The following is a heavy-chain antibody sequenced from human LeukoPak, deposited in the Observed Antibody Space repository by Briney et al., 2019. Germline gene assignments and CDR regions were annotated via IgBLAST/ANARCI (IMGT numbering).Heavy chain of an antibody. D-gene: IGHD3-3*01. J-gene: IGHJ4*02. CDR3: ARGQYHDYWSGYYPFDY. CDR2: ISYDGSNK. V-gene: IGHV3-30-3*01. Sequence: GRSLRLSCAASGFTFSSYAMHWVRQAPGKGLEWVAVISYDGSNKYYADSVKGRFTISRDNAKNSLDLQMNSLRAEDTAVYYCARGQYHDYWSGYYPFDYWGQGTLVTVSS. CDR1: GFTFSSYA.